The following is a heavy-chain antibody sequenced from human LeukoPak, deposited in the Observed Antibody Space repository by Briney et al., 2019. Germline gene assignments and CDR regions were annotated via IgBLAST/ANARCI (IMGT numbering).Heavy chain of an antibody. Sequence: GASVKVSCKASGYTFTSYDINWVRQATGQGLEWMGRMNPNSGNTGYAQKFQGRVTMTRNTSISTAYMELSSLRSEDTAVYYCARSRRYCSSTSCYRGSRRYYFDYWGQGTLVTVSS. CDR2: MNPNSGNT. V-gene: IGHV1-8*01. D-gene: IGHD2-2*01. J-gene: IGHJ4*02. CDR3: ARSRRYCSSTSCYRGSRRYYFDY. CDR1: GYTFTSYD.